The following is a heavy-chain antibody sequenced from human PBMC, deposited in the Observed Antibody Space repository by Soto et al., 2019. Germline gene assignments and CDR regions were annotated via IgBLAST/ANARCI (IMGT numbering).Heavy chain of an antibody. V-gene: IGHV3-30-3*01. J-gene: IGHJ4*02. CDR1: GFTFNNYA. CDR3: ARGDGYIYGNTFDS. Sequence: GGSLRLSCAASGFTFNNYAMHWVRQAPGKGLEWVAFISYDGTNKYYADSVTGRFTISRDNSRNTLYLQMNSLRAEDTAVYYCARGDGYIYGNTFDSWGQGTLVTVSS. CDR2: ISYDGTNK. D-gene: IGHD5-18*01.